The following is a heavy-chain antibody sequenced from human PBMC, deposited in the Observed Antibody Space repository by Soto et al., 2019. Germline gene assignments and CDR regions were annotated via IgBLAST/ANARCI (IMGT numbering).Heavy chain of an antibody. J-gene: IGHJ6*02. D-gene: IGHD3-22*01. CDR3: ARGGRHDSSGYYLPFSGMDV. CDR2: ISAYNGNT. CDR1: GYTFTSYG. Sequence: ASVKGSCKASGYTFTSYGISWVRQAPGQGLEWMGWISAYNGNTNYAQKLQGRVTMTTDTSTSTAYMELRSLRSDDTAVYYCARGGRHDSSGYYLPFSGMDVWGQGTTVTVSS. V-gene: IGHV1-18*01.